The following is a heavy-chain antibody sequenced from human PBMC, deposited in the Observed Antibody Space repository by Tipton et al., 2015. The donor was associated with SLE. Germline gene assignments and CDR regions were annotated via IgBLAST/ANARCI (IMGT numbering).Heavy chain of an antibody. J-gene: IGHJ4*02. Sequence: SLRLSCAASAFRFSSYWMNWVRQGPGKGLEWVTSIKEDGSEKYYVDSLKGRFTITIDIAKNLLYLQMNSLRAEETAVYYCASGTWSGSGYRGQGTLVTVSS. V-gene: IGHV3-7*01. D-gene: IGHD1-1*01. CDR1: AFRFSSYW. CDR2: IKEDGSEK. CDR3: ASGTWSGSGY.